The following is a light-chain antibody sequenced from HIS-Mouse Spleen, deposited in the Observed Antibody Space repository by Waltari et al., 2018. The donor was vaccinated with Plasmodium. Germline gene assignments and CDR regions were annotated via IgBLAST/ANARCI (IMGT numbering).Light chain of an antibody. V-gene: IGKV3-20*01. CDR1: QSVSSSY. CDR3: QQYGSSPIT. CDR2: GAA. J-gene: IGKJ5*01. Sequence: EIVLTQSPGTLSLSPGERATLSCRASQSVSSSYLAWYQQKPGQAPMLLIYGAASRATGIPDRFRGSGSGTDFTLTISRLEPEDFAVYYCQQYGSSPITFGQGTRLEIK.